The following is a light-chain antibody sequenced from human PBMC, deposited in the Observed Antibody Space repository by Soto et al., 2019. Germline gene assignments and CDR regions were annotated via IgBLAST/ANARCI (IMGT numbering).Light chain of an antibody. CDR2: DNN. J-gene: IGLJ1*01. CDR1: SSNVGNNY. CDR3: YTWDSSVSAGV. V-gene: IGLV1-51*01. Sequence: QSVLTQPPSVSAAPGQKVTISCSGSSSNVGNNYVSWYQQLPRTAPKLTIYDNNQRPSGIPDRFSASKSGTSATLGITRLQTGDEADYYCYTWDSSVSAGVFGTGTKLTVL.